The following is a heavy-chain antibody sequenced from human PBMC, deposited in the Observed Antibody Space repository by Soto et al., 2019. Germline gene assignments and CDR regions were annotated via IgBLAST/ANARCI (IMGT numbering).Heavy chain of an antibody. CDR2: ISYDGSNK. J-gene: IGHJ5*02. V-gene: IGHV3-30-3*01. D-gene: IGHD6-13*01. CDR3: ARDKRGSSWIYWFDP. Sequence: GGSLRLSCAASGFTFSSYAMHWVRQAPGKGLEWVAVISYDGSNKYYADSVKGRFTISRDNSKNTLYLQMNSLRAEDTAVYYCARDKRGSSWIYWFDPWGQGTLVTVSS. CDR1: GFTFSSYA.